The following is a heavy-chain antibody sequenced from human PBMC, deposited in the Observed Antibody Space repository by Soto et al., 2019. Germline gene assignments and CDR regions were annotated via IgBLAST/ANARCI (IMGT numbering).Heavy chain of an antibody. CDR2: IYYSGST. J-gene: IGHJ6*02. Sequence: SDTLSLSCTVSGGSISSGDYYWSWFRQPPGKGLEWIGYIYYSGSTYYNPSLKSRVTISLDTSKNQFSLKLSSVTAADTAVYYCARGQQLDYYYYGMDVWGQGTTVTVSS. CDR1: GGSISSGDYY. CDR3: ARGQQLDYYYYGMDV. V-gene: IGHV4-30-4*02. D-gene: IGHD6-13*01.